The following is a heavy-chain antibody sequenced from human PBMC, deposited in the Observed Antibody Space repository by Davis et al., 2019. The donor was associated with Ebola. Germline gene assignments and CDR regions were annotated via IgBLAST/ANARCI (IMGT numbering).Heavy chain of an antibody. CDR3: ARHAYGDFWYFDL. J-gene: IGHJ2*01. V-gene: IGHV3-53*01. D-gene: IGHD4-17*01. Sequence: GGSLRLSCAASGFIVSDKYMSWVRQAPGKGLEWVSVIYRDERTYYADSVKGRFTISRDNSKNTLFLQMNSLRAEDTAMYHCARHAYGDFWYFDLWGRGTRVTVSS. CDR2: IYRDERT. CDR1: GFIVSDKY.